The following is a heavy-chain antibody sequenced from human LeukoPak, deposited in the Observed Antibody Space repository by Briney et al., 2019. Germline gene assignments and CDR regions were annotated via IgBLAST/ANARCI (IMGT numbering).Heavy chain of an antibody. Sequence: ASVEVSCKASGYTFSNNGISWVRQAPGQGLEWMGWVSPSDGETNYAQKVQGRVTMTTDTSTSTVYMELRSLKSDDTAVYYCARDLGYCTLTNCVRNWFGPWGQGTLVTVSS. CDR1: GYTFSNNG. CDR3: ARDLGYCTLTNCVRNWFGP. D-gene: IGHD2-2*01. V-gene: IGHV1-18*01. J-gene: IGHJ5*02. CDR2: VSPSDGET.